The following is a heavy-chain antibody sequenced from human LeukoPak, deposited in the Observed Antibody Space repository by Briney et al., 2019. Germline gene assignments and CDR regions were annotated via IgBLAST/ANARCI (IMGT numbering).Heavy chain of an antibody. D-gene: IGHD6-19*01. V-gene: IGHV3-74*01. CDR3: ARDNVAMTGNDAFDI. CDR1: GFTFSSYW. CDR2: INSDGSST. J-gene: IGHJ3*02. Sequence: GGSLRLSCAASGFTFSSYWMHWVRQAPGKGLVWVSRINSDGSSTSHADSVKGRFTISRDNAKNSLYLQMNSLRAEDTAVYYCARDNVAMTGNDAFDIWGQGTMVTVSS.